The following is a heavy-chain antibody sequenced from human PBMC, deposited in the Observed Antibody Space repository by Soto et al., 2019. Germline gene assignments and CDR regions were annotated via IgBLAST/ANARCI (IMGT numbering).Heavy chain of an antibody. CDR3: ARADTEPLPYYYYGMDV. V-gene: IGHV4-4*07. J-gene: IGHJ6*02. CDR2: IYTSGST. Sequence: SETLSLTCTVSGGSISSYYWSWIRQAAGKGLEWIGRIYTSGSTNYNPSLKSRVTMSVDTSKNQFSLKLSSVTAADTAVYYCARADTEPLPYYYYGMDVWGPGTTSTVS. D-gene: IGHD2-2*02. CDR1: GGSISSYY.